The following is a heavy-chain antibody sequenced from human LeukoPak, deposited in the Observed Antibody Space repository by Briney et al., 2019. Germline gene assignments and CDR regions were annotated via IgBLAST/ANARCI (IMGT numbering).Heavy chain of an antibody. D-gene: IGHD4-17*01. CDR2: ISSSGGST. Sequence: GGTLRPPWAAPGLPFSSLGISWVPQAPGKGPEWVSTISSSGGSTYSADSVKGRFTISRDNSKSTLYLQMNSLRAEDTAVYYCAKRAATVSYYFDYWGQGTLVTVSS. J-gene: IGHJ4*02. V-gene: IGHV3-23*01. CDR3: AKRAATVSYYFDY. CDR1: GLPFSSLG.